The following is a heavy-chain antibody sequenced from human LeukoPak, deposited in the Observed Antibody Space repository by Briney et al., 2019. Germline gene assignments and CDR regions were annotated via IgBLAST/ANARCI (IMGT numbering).Heavy chain of an antibody. Sequence: ASVKVSCKASGGTFSSYAISWVRQAPGQGLEWMGRIIPILGIANYAQKLQGRVTMTTDTSTSTAYMELRSLRSDDTAVYYCARERQQLPDYWGQGTLVTVSS. J-gene: IGHJ4*02. D-gene: IGHD6-13*01. V-gene: IGHV1-69*04. CDR3: ARERQQLPDY. CDR1: GGTFSSYA. CDR2: IIPILGIA.